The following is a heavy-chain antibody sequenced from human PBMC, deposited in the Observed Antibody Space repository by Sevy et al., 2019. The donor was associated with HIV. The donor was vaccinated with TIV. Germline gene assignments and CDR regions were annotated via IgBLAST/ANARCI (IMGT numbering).Heavy chain of an antibody. J-gene: IGHJ4*02. Sequence: GGSLRLSCAASGFTFTRYWMTWVRQSPGKGLQWLGNINEDGTEKYYRDSVRGRFTISRDNTKKSLHLQMNSLGADDTGVYYCARDVAAGDFWGQGTLVTVSS. CDR3: ARDVAAGDF. D-gene: IGHD2-21*01. V-gene: IGHV3-7*01. CDR1: GFTFTRYW. CDR2: INEDGTEK.